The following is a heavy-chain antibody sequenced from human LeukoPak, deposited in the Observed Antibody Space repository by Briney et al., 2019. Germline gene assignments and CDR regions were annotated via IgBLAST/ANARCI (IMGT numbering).Heavy chain of an antibody. CDR2: ISGSGDST. Sequence: GGSLRLSCVASGFTFSSYAMSWVRQAPGKGLEWVSGISGSGDSTYFADSVKGRFTISRDNAKNTLYLQMNSLRAEDTAVYYCARDQSTPYYYDSSGLDWGQGTLVTVSS. CDR1: GFTFSSYA. V-gene: IGHV3-23*01. J-gene: IGHJ4*02. D-gene: IGHD3-22*01. CDR3: ARDQSTPYYYDSSGLD.